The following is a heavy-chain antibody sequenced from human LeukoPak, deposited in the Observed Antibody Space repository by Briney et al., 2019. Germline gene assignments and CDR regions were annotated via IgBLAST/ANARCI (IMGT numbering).Heavy chain of an antibody. J-gene: IGHJ6*02. CDR1: GFTFSSYV. Sequence: PGGSLRLSCTASGFTFSSYVMNWVRQAPGKGLEWVSSISDNGVTRYYADSVKGRFTISRDNSDNTVYLQMNSLRAEDTAIYYCAKAPAPNYYYYGMDVWGQGTAVTVSS. CDR2: ISDNGVTR. V-gene: IGHV3-23*01. CDR3: AKAPAPNYYYYGMDV.